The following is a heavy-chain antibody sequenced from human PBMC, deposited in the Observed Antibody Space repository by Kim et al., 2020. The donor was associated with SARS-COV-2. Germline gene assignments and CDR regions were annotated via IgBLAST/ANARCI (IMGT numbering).Heavy chain of an antibody. V-gene: IGHV1-69*02. D-gene: IGHD5-18*01. Sequence: AQKSQGRVTITADKSTSTAYMELSSLGSEDTAVYYCASVPDTAMTYGMDVWGQGTTVTVSS. CDR3: ASVPDTAMTYGMDV. J-gene: IGHJ6*02.